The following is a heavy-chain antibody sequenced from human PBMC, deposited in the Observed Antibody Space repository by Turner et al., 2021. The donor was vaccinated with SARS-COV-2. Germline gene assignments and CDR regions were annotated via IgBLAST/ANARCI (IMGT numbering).Heavy chain of an antibody. Sequence: QVQLVQSGAEVKKPGASVTVSCKASGYTFTGYYMHWVRQAPGQGLEWMGWINPNSGGTTYAQKFQGRVTMTRDTSISTAYMELSRLRSDDTAVYYCARGGLYYYDSSAYYGDAFDIWGQGTMVTVSS. J-gene: IGHJ3*02. CDR1: GYTFTGYY. D-gene: IGHD3-22*01. V-gene: IGHV1-2*02. CDR2: INPNSGGT. CDR3: ARGGLYYYDSSAYYGDAFDI.